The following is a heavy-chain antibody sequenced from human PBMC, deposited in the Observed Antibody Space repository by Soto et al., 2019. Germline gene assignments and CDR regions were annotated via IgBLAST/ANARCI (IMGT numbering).Heavy chain of an antibody. V-gene: IGHV3-33*01. CDR3: ARDGGGDFEYFQH. J-gene: IGHJ1*01. CDR1: GFTFSSYG. Sequence: GGSLRLSCAASGFTFSSYGMHWVRQAPGKGLEWVAVIWYDGSNKYYADSVKGRFTISGDNSKNTLYLQMNSLRAEDTAVYYCARDGGGDFEYFQHWGQGTLVTVSS. D-gene: IGHD4-17*01. CDR2: IWYDGSNK.